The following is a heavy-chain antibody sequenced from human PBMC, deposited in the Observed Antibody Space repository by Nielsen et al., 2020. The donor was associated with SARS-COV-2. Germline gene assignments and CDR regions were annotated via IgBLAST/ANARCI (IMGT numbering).Heavy chain of an antibody. CDR2: ISYDGSNK. Sequence: GESLKISCAASGFTFSSYAMHWVRQAPGKGLEWVAVISYDGSNKYYADSVKGRSTISRDNSKNTLYLQMNSLRAEDTAVYYCAREIGRLRLLGMDVWGQGTTVTVSS. CDR3: AREIGRLRLLGMDV. CDR1: GFTFSSYA. J-gene: IGHJ6*02. V-gene: IGHV3-30-3*01. D-gene: IGHD5-12*01.